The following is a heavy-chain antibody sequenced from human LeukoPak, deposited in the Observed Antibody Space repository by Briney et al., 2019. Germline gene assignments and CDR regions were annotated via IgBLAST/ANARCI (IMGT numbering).Heavy chain of an antibody. CDR3: ARGPGEGGSSGYYYGKPEDPAEYYFDY. V-gene: IGHV1-46*01. Sequence: ASVTVSCKASGYTFTSYYMHWVRQAPGQGLEWMGIINPSGGRTSYAQKFQGRVSMTRDMSTSTVYMELSGLRSEDTAVYYCARGPGEGGSSGYYYGKPEDPAEYYFDYWGQGTLVTVSS. CDR2: INPSGGRT. J-gene: IGHJ4*02. D-gene: IGHD3-22*01. CDR1: GYTFTSYY.